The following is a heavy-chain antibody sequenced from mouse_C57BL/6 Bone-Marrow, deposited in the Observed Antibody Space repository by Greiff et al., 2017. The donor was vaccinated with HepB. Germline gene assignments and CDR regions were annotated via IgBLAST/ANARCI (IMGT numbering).Heavy chain of an antibody. J-gene: IGHJ2*01. CDR2: ISSGSSTI. CDR3: ARLAVYYFDY. CDR1: GFTFSDYG. Sequence: DVQLVESGGGLVKPGGSLKLSCAASGFTFSDYGMHWVRQAPEKGLEWVAYISSGSSTIYYADTVKGRFTISRDNAKNTLFLQMTSLRSEDTAMYYCARLAVYYFDYWGQGTTLTVSS. V-gene: IGHV5-17*01. D-gene: IGHD3-3*01.